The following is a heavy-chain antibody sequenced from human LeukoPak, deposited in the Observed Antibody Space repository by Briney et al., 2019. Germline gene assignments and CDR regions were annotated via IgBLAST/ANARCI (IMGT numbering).Heavy chain of an antibody. CDR3: ARSQSGVFDV. D-gene: IGHD2-15*01. CDR2: MNSDGTSI. Sequence: GGSLRLSCGASGFSFRSYWMHWVRQVPGKGLVWVARMNSDGTSIIHADSVEGRFTISRDNAENTLYLQMNSLRPEDTALYYCARSQSGVFDVWGQGTMVIVSS. J-gene: IGHJ3*01. V-gene: IGHV3-74*01. CDR1: GFSFRSYW.